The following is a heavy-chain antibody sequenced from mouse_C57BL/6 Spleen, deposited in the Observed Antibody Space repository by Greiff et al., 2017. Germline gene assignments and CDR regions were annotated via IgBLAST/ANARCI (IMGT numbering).Heavy chain of an antibody. CDR2: ISYSGST. CDR1: GYSITSGYD. V-gene: IGHV3-1*01. D-gene: IGHD2-5*01. CDR3: ARDGRDSNYGFAY. J-gene: IGHJ3*01. Sequence: EVQLQGSGPGMVKPSQSLSLTCTVTGYSITSGYDWHWIRHFPGNKLEWMGYISYSGSTNYNPSLKSRISITHDTSKNHFFLKLNSVTTEDTATYYCARDGRDSNYGFAYWGQGTLVTVSA.